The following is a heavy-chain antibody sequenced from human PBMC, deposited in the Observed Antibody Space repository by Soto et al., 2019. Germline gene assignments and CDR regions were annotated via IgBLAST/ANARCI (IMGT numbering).Heavy chain of an antibody. CDR1: GGTFINYA. Sequence: QVQLVQSGTEVKKPGSSVKVSCKASGGTFINYAFSWLRQAPGQGLEWMGVIIPMFGSANYAQWLQGRVTIAADESTSTVYIELGSLESEVTAVFYCASTYYYDTSASGGSFSYYFAMDVWGQGTTVTVAS. CDR3: ASTYYYDTSASGGSFSYYFAMDV. V-gene: IGHV1-69*01. CDR2: IIPMFGSA. D-gene: IGHD3-22*01. J-gene: IGHJ6*02.